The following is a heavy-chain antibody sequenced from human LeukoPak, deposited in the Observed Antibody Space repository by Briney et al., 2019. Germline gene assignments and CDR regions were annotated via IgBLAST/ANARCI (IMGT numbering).Heavy chain of an antibody. CDR3: AREKEDYCTNGVCPTLDHDAFDI. D-gene: IGHD2-8*01. CDR2: ISAYNGNT. Sequence: ASVKVSCKASGYTFTSYGISWVRQAPGQGLEWMGWISAYNGNTNYAQKLQGRVTMTTDTSTSTAYMELRSLRSDDTAVYYCAREKEDYCTNGVCPTLDHDAFDIWGQGTMVTVSS. V-gene: IGHV1-18*01. J-gene: IGHJ3*02. CDR1: GYTFTSYG.